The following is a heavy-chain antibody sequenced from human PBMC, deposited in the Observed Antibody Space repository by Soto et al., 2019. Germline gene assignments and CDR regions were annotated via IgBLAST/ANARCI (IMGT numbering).Heavy chain of an antibody. CDR3: ASSIN. CDR1: GFPFSSYG. V-gene: IGHV3-33*03. J-gene: IGHJ4*02. Sequence: GGSLRLSCATSGFPFSSYGMHWVRQAPGKGLDWVGVIWYDGSNKDYAESVKGRFTISRDNSKNMLYLQMNSLRADDTAVYYCASSINWGQGTLVTVSS. CDR2: IWYDGSNK.